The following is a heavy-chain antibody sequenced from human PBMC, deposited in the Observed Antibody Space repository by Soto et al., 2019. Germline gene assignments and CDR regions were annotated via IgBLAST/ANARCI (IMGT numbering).Heavy chain of an antibody. V-gene: IGHV1-2*02. CDR3: ARGESTDCSTGVCPFNYNYHLDV. J-gene: IGHJ6*02. CDR2: INPKSDGT. Sequence: QVQLLQSGAEVKKPGASVRVSCKASGYIFTDYLIYWVRQVPGQGLEWMGRINPKSDGTALAQSFQGRASMAKDTSMSAIFLEVYNLRSDDTAVYFCARGESTDCSTGVCPFNYNYHLDVWGQGTAVTV. CDR1: GYIFTDYL. D-gene: IGHD3-16*01.